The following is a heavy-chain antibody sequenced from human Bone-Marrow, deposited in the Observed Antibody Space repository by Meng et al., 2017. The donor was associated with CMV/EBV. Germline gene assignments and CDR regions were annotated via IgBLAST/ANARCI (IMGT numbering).Heavy chain of an antibody. D-gene: IGHD4-23*01. Sequence: SETLSLTCTVSGASMSRYYWSWIRQPPGKGLEWLGYVFYSGSTNYNPSLKSRVTISVDTSKNQFSLKLSSVTAADTAVYYCARDPTVAPPGAFDIWGQGTMVTVSS. CDR2: VFYSGST. J-gene: IGHJ3*02. CDR1: GASMSRYY. V-gene: IGHV4-59*01. CDR3: ARDPTVAPPGAFDI.